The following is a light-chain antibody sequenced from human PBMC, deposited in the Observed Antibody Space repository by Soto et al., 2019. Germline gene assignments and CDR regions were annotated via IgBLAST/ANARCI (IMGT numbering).Light chain of an antibody. Sequence: DIQMTQSPSSLSASVGDRVTFTCRASQGIGNDLGWYQQKPGKAPKRLIYAASSLQSGVPSRFSGSGSGTEFTLTIISLQPQDFATSYCLQHNRLWTFGQGTKVEIK. CDR1: QGIGND. J-gene: IGKJ1*01. V-gene: IGKV1-17*01. CDR3: LQHNRLWT. CDR2: AAS.